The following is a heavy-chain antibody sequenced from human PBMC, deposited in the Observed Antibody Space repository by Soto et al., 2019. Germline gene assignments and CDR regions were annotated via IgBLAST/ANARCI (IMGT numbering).Heavy chain of an antibody. CDR2: IHYSGNT. CDR3: ARADYGAIFGWAFYFDF. CDR1: GASIIGTGYY. D-gene: IGHD4-17*01. V-gene: IGHV4-31*03. J-gene: IGHJ4*02. Sequence: PSETLSLTCTVSGASIIGTGYYWSWIRQLPGKGLEWIGNIHYSGNTYYNPSLKSRLVMSVDTSKNQFSLRLTSVTAGDTAVYYCARADYGAIFGWAFYFDFWGRGALVTVSS.